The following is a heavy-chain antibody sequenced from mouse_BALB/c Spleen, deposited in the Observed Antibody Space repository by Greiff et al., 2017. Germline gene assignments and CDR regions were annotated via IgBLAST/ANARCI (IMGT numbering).Heavy chain of an antibody. CDR2: ISSGGST. D-gene: IGHD1-1*01. V-gene: IGHV5-6-5*01. CDR1: GFTFSSYA. Sequence: DVQLVESGGGLVKPGGSLKLSCAASGFTFSSYAMSWVRQTPEKRLEWVASISSGGSTYYPDSVKGRFTISRDNARNILYLQMSSLRSEDTAMYYCARSSLLLRPDYWGQGTTLTVSS. CDR3: ARSSLLLRPDY. J-gene: IGHJ2*01.